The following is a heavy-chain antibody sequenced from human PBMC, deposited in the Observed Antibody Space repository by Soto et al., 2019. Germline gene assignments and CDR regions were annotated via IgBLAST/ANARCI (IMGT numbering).Heavy chain of an antibody. J-gene: IGHJ4*02. D-gene: IGHD3-3*01. CDR1: GGSISSYY. CDR2: IYYSGST. V-gene: IGHV4-59*01. CDR3: ARDKGRLWSGPIDY. Sequence: SETLSLTCTVSGGSISSYYWSWIRQPPGKGLEWIGYIYYSGSTNYNPSLKSRVTISVDTSKNQFSLKLSSVTAADTAVYYCARDKGRLWSGPIDYWGQGTLVTV.